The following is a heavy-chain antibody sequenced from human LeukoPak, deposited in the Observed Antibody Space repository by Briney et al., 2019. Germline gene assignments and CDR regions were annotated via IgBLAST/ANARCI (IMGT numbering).Heavy chain of an antibody. D-gene: IGHD3-22*01. CDR2: INSDGRST. CDR3: ARHSSGYYHYDY. Sequence: GGSLRLSCAASASIFSVYYMSWIRQAPGKGLVWVSRINSDGRSTSYADSVKGRFTISRDNSKNTLHLQMNSLRAEDTAVYYCARHSSGYYHYDYWGPGTPVTVAS. V-gene: IGHV3-74*01. J-gene: IGHJ4*02. CDR1: ASIFSVYY.